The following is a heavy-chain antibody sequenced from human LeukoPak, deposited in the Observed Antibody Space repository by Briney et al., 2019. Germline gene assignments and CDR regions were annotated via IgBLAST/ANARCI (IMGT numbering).Heavy chain of an antibody. J-gene: IGHJ4*02. V-gene: IGHV1-46*01. Sequence: GASVKVSCKASGYTFTNYYMHWVRQAPGQGLEWMGIISPSGGSTDYAQKFQGRVTMTRDTSTSTVYMELGSLRSDDTAVYYCAREVSGYSNIDYWGQGTLVTVSS. CDR1: GYTFTNYY. D-gene: IGHD6-13*01. CDR2: ISPSGGST. CDR3: AREVSGYSNIDY.